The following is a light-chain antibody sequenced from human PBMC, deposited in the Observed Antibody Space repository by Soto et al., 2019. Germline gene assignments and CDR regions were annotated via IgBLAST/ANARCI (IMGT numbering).Light chain of an antibody. Sequence: DIVMTQSPLSLPVTPGEPASISCKSSQSLLHSNGYNYLDWYLQKPGQSPQLLIYLASNRASGVPDRFSGSGSGTDFTLKISRVEAEDVGVYYCMQALQAPMYTFGQGTQLEIK. CDR3: MQALQAPMYT. CDR1: QSLLHSNGYNY. V-gene: IGKV2-28*01. J-gene: IGKJ2*01. CDR2: LAS.